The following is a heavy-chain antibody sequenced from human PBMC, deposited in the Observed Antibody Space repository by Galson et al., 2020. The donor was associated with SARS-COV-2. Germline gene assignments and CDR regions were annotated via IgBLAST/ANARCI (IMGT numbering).Heavy chain of an antibody. CDR2: ISGSGGST. Sequence: GSLRLSCAASGFTLSSYAMSLVRQAPGKGLEWVSAISGSGGSTYYADSVKGRFTISRDNSKNTLYLQMNSLRAEDTAVYYCAKLGYSSGVDYWGQGTLVTVSS. J-gene: IGHJ4*02. D-gene: IGHD6-19*01. CDR1: GFTLSSYA. V-gene: IGHV3-23*01. CDR3: AKLGYSSGVDY.